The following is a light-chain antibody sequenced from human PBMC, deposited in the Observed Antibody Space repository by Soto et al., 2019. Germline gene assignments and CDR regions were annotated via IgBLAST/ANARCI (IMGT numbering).Light chain of an antibody. V-gene: IGKV3-20*01. CDR2: GAS. CDR1: QSITNNY. Sequence: EIVLTQSPGTLSLSPGERVTLSCRASQSITNNYLAWYQQKPGQAPRLLIFGASNRAAGIPDRFSGSGSGTEFSLTISKLEPEDFAVYYCEQYGTSPYTFGQGTKL. CDR3: EQYGTSPYT. J-gene: IGKJ2*01.